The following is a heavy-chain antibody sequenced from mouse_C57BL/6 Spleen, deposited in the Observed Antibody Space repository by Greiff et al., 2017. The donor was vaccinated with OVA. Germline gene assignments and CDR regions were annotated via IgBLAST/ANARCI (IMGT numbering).Heavy chain of an antibody. Sequence: QVTLKESGPGILQPSQTLSLTCSFSGFSLSTFGMGVGWIRPPSGKGLEWLAYIWWDDDKYYNPALKIRLKISKDTSKNQLFLKIANVDTADTATYYCARMRDYYGSSYDAMDYWGQGTSVTVSS. CDR2: IWWDDDK. CDR1: GFSLSTFGMG. J-gene: IGHJ4*01. CDR3: ARMRDYYGSSYDAMDY. V-gene: IGHV8-8*01. D-gene: IGHD1-1*01.